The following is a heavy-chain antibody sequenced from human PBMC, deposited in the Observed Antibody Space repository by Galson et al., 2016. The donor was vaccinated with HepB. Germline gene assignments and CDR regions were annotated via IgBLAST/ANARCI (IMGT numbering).Heavy chain of an antibody. CDR1: GGSISSSSHY. D-gene: IGHD6-19*01. J-gene: IGHJ6*03. CDR2: IYYSGNT. V-gene: IGHV4-39*01. Sequence: ETLSLTCTASGGSISSSSHYWAWIRQPPGRGLEWIGTIYYSGNTYHNPSLKSRLSISVDKSKNQFPLRLSSVTAADTAVYFCARQSKYRSGWYEAWYYYNMDVWGQGTTVTVSS. CDR3: ARQSKYRSGWYEAWYYYNMDV.